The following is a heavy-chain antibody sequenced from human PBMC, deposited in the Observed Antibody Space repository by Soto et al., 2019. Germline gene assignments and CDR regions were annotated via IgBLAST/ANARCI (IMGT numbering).Heavy chain of an antibody. D-gene: IGHD3-3*01. CDR2: INHLGSI. CDR3: ARVGKSEWAYFYYMDL. Sequence: SETLSLTCVVSGGSLSDYFWSWIRQPPGMGLEWVGEINHLGSINYNPSFKSRVTMALDASKNQFSLALNSVTAADTATYYCARVGKSEWAYFYYMDLWDRGTTVTVSS. V-gene: IGHV4-34*01. CDR1: GGSLSDYF. J-gene: IGHJ6*03.